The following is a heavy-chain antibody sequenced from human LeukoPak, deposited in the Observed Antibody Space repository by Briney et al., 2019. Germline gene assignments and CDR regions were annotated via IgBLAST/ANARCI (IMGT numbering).Heavy chain of an antibody. CDR1: GFTFSSHA. CDR2: ISSDGGIN. CDR3: ARKPDYGDYGDY. J-gene: IGHJ4*02. V-gene: IGHV3-30*04. Sequence: GRSLRLSCAASGFTFSSHAMRWVRQAPGKGLEWVAVISSDGGINYSADSVKGRFTISRDNSKNTLYLQMNSLRGEDTAVYYCARKPDYGDYGDYWGQGTLVTVPS. D-gene: IGHD4-17*01.